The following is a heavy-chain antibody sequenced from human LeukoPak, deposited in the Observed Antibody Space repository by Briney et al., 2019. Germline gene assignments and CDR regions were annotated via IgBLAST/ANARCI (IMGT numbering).Heavy chain of an antibody. Sequence: GGSLRLSCAASGFTVSSAYMSWVRQAPGKGLEWVSLIYSDGSTFYADSVKGRFTISRDNSKNTLYLQMGSLRAEDTAVYYCARDSSSFPNYFDYWGQGTLVTVSS. CDR1: GFTVSSAY. CDR2: IYSDGST. CDR3: ARDSSSFPNYFDY. V-gene: IGHV3-53*01. J-gene: IGHJ4*02. D-gene: IGHD3-3*02.